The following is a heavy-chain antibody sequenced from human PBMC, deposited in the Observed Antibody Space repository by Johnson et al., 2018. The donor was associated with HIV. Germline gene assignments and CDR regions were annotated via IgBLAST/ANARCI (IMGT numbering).Heavy chain of an antibody. Sequence: QVQLVESGGGVVQPGRSLRLSCAATGFTFSSFGMHWVRQDPGKGLEWVALISYDGNNKYYADSVKGRFTISRDNPKNTLYLQMNSLRVEDTAVYYCARGRDFSSGLDGGAFDIWGQGTMVSVSS. CDR3: ARGRDFSSGLDGGAFDI. CDR2: ISYDGNNK. J-gene: IGHJ3*02. D-gene: IGHD6-19*01. V-gene: IGHV3-30*03. CDR1: GFTFSSFG.